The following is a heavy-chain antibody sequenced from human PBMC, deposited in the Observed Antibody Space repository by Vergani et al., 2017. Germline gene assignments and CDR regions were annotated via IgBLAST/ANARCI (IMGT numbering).Heavy chain of an antibody. D-gene: IGHD3-9*01. CDR1: GGTFSSYA. V-gene: IGHV1-69*17. CDR3: AREWNYDILTGERSAFDI. CDR2: IIPIFGIA. J-gene: IGHJ3*02. Sequence: QVQLVQSGAEVKKPGSSVKVSCKASGGTFSSYAISWVRQAPGQGLEWMGGIIPIFGIANYAQKFQARVTITADKSTSTAYMELSSLRSEDTAVYYCAREWNYDILTGERSAFDIWGQGTMVTVSS.